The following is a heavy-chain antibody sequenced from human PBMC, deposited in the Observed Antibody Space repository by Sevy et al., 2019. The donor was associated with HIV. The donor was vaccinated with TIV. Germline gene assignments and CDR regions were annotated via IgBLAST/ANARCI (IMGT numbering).Heavy chain of an antibody. CDR2: ISYDGSNK. Sequence: GGSLRLSCAASGFTFSSYAMHWVRQAPGKGLEWVAVISYDGSNKYYADSVKGRFTISRDNSKNTLYLQMNSLRAEDTAVYYCARVKAGGNDDFDIWGQGTMVTVSS. V-gene: IGHV3-30-3*01. J-gene: IGHJ3*02. CDR3: ARVKAGGNDDFDI. CDR1: GFTFSSYA. D-gene: IGHD1-26*01.